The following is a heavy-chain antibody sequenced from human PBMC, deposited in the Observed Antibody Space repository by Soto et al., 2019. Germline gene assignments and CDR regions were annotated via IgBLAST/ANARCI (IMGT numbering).Heavy chain of an antibody. D-gene: IGHD6-6*01. V-gene: IGHV3-23*01. CDR1: GFTFKTYA. Sequence: PGGSLRLSCAASGFTFKTYAFHWVRQAPGKGLEWVSAISGSGGSTYYADSVKGRFTISRDNSKNTLYLQMNSLRAEDTAVYYCAKEEDSTFDYWGQGTLVTVSS. J-gene: IGHJ4*02. CDR2: ISGSGGST. CDR3: AKEEDSTFDY.